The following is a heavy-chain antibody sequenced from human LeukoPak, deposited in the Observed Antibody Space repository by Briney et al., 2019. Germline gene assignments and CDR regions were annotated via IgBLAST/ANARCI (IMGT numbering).Heavy chain of an antibody. V-gene: IGHV4-59*11. CDR1: GGSISSHY. J-gene: IGHJ4*02. CDR3: ARDSHGDYPDY. Sequence: PSETLSLTCTVSGGSISSHYWSWIRQPPGKGLEWIGYTYYSGSTNYNPPLKSRVTISVDTSKNQFSLKLSSVTAADTAVYYCARDSHGDYPDYWGQGTLVTVSS. CDR2: TYYSGST. D-gene: IGHD5-12*01.